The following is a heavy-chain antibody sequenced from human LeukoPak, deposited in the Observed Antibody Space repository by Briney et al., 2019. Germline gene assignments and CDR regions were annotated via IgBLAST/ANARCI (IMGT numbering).Heavy chain of an antibody. CDR2: ISGNGDNT. Sequence: GGSLRLSCTASGFTFRNYAMSWVRQAPGKGLEWVSAISGNGDNTYYADSVRGRFTISRDNSKNTLYLQMNSLRAEDTAVYYCAEPEGGYYDIRPDWGQGTLVTVSS. CDR1: GFTFRNYA. CDR3: AEPEGGYYDIRPD. V-gene: IGHV3-23*01. J-gene: IGHJ4*02. D-gene: IGHD3-22*01.